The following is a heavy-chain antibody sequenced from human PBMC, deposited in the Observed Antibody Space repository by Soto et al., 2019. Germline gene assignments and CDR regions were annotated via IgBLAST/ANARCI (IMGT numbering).Heavy chain of an antibody. Sequence: PGGSLRLSCAASGFTFSSYSMNWVRQAPGKGLEWVSSTSSSSSYIYYADSVKGRFTISRDNAKNSLYLQMNSLRAEDTAVYYCAKDHGSSGWSSYYYGMDVWGQGTTVTSP. CDR3: AKDHGSSGWSSYYYGMDV. CDR2: TSSSSSYI. V-gene: IGHV3-21*01. D-gene: IGHD6-19*01. CDR1: GFTFSSYS. J-gene: IGHJ6*02.